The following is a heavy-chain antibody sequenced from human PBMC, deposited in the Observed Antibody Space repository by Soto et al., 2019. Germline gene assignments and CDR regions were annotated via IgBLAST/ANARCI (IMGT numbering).Heavy chain of an antibody. CDR3: ASDHSGNGFYI. CDR1: GFTFSSYA. CDR2: ISYDGSNE. Sequence: PGGSLSLSCSASGFTFSSYAMHWVRQAPGKGLEWVAIISYDGSNEYYADSVKGRFTISKDKSKNTLYLQRNSPRAEDTAVHYYASDHSGNGFYIWGQGTMVTVSS. J-gene: IGHJ3*02. D-gene: IGHD3-10*01. V-gene: IGHV3-30-3*01.